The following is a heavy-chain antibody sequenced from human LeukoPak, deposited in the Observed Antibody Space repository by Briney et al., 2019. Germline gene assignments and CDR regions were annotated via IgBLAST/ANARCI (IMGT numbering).Heavy chain of an antibody. D-gene: IGHD6-19*01. CDR3: AKVRDTRDWYKDAFDV. Sequence: PGGCLRLSWAASGYTFSSYAVSWVRQAPGKGLEWVSAITATGGSTYYAASVKGRFTVSRDNSKNTLYLRMSSLRAEDTAMYYCAKVRDTRDWYKDAFDVWGQGTRVTVSS. CDR1: GYTFSSYA. V-gene: IGHV3-23*01. J-gene: IGHJ3*01. CDR2: ITATGGST.